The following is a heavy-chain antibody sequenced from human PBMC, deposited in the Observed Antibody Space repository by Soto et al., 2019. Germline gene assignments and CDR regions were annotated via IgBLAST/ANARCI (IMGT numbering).Heavy chain of an antibody. CDR1: GGTFSSYT. V-gene: IGHV1-69*08. D-gene: IGHD4-17*01. CDR2: IIPSLGIA. Sequence: QVQLVQSGAEVKKPGSSVKVSCKASGGTFSSYTISWVRQDPGQGLEWMGRIIPSLGIANYAQKFQGRVTITAEKSTSTAYMERSSLRSEDTVVYYCAKDYGGKDGDYWGQGSLVTVSS. CDR3: AKDYGGKDGDY. J-gene: IGHJ4*02.